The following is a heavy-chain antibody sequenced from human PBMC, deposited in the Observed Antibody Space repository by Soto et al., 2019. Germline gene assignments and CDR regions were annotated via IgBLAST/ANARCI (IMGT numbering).Heavy chain of an antibody. Sequence: QVQLVQSGAEVKKPGSSVKVCCKASGGTFSSYTISWVRQAPGQGLEWMGRIIPILGIANYAQKFQGRVTITADKSTSTAYMELSSLRSEDTAVYYCARDHSSSQWYYFDYWGQGTLVTVSS. J-gene: IGHJ4*02. V-gene: IGHV1-69*08. D-gene: IGHD6-13*01. CDR2: IIPILGIA. CDR3: ARDHSSSQWYYFDY. CDR1: GGTFSSYT.